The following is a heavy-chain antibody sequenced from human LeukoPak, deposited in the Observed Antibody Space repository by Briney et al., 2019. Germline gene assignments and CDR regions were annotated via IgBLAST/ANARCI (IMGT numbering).Heavy chain of an antibody. J-gene: IGHJ5*02. CDR1: GFTFSSYA. CDR3: AKGASGSYYNWFDP. Sequence: GGSLRLSCAASGFTFSSYAMSWVRQAPGKGLEWVSAISGGGGSTYYADSVKGPFTISRDNSKNTLYLQMNSLRAEDTAVYYCAKGASGSYYNWFDPWGQGTLVTVSS. CDR2: ISGGGGST. V-gene: IGHV3-23*01. D-gene: IGHD1-26*01.